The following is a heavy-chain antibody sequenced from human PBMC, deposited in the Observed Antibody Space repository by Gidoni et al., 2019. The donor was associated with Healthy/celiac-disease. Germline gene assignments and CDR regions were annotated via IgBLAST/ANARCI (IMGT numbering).Heavy chain of an antibody. CDR1: GYTFTSYY. J-gene: IGHJ4*02. D-gene: IGHD3-10*01. CDR3: ARDRYYYGSGSYYFDY. Sequence: QVQLVQSGAEVKTPGASVKVSCKASGYTFTSYYMHWVRQAPGQGLEWMGLINPSGGSTSYAQKFQGRVTMTRDTSTSTVYMELSSLRSEDTAVYYCARDRYYYGSGSYYFDYWGQGTLVTVSS. V-gene: IGHV1-46*03. CDR2: INPSGGST.